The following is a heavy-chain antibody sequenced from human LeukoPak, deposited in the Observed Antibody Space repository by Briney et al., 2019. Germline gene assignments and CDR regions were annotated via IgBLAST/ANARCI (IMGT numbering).Heavy chain of an antibody. V-gene: IGHV4-59*01. CDR3: ARDAVAGTFDY. CDR2: IYYSGST. Sequence: SETLSLTCTVSGGSISSYYWSWIRQPPGKGLEWIGYIYYSGSTYYNPSLKSRVTTSVDTSKNQFSPKLSSVTAADTAVYYCARDAVAGTFDYWGQGTLVTVSS. J-gene: IGHJ4*02. D-gene: IGHD6-19*01. CDR1: GGSISSYY.